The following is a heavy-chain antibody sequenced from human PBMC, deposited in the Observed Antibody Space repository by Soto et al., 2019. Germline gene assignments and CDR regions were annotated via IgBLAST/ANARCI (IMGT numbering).Heavy chain of an antibody. CDR2: IVVGSGNT. J-gene: IGHJ6*02. Sequence: SVKVSCKASGFTFTSSGVQWVRQARGQRLEWIGWIVVGSGNTNYAQKFQERVTITRDMSTSTAYMELSSLRSEDTAVYYCAAASGYGYYYGMYVWGQGTTVTVSS. CDR1: GFTFTSSG. V-gene: IGHV1-58*01. CDR3: AAASGYGYYYGMYV. D-gene: IGHD5-12*01.